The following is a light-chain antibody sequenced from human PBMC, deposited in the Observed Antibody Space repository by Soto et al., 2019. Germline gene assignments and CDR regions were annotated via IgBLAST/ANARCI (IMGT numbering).Light chain of an antibody. CDR1: SSDVGGYND. V-gene: IGLV2-8*01. CDR2: EVT. Sequence: QSALTQPPSASGSPGQAVAISCTGSSSDVGGYNDVSWYQQHPGKAPKLMIYEVTKRPSGVPDRFSGSKSGNTASLTVSGLQADDEADYYCSSKARSNNLGVLFGGGTKLTVL. J-gene: IGLJ2*01. CDR3: SSKARSNNLGVL.